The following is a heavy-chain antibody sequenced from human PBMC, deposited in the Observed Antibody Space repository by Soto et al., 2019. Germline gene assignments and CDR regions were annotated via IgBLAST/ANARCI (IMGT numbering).Heavy chain of an antibody. V-gene: IGHV4-31*03. D-gene: IGHD5-12*01. CDR3: ARDPDRYSGYDGL. CDR2: IYYSGST. CDR1: GGSISSGGYY. J-gene: IGHJ4*02. Sequence: SETLSLTCTVSGGSISSGGYYWSWIRQHPGKGLEWIGYIYYSGSTYYNPSLKSRVTISVDTSKNQFSLKLSSVTAADTAVYYCARDPDRYSGYDGLWGQGTLVTVSS.